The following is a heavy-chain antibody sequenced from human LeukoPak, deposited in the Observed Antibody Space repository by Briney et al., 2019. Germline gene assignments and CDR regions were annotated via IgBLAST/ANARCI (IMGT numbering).Heavy chain of an antibody. Sequence: ASVKVSCKASGYTFTGYYIHWVRQAPGQGLEGMGFIIPDSGGTTYQQNFQGRVTMTRDTSISAFYMELSSLRPDDTAVYYCSTEDKYCTGANCGVFWGQGTLVTVSS. CDR1: GYTFTGYY. V-gene: IGHV1-2*02. CDR2: IIPDSGGT. CDR3: STEDKYCTGANCGVF. D-gene: IGHD2-8*02. J-gene: IGHJ4*02.